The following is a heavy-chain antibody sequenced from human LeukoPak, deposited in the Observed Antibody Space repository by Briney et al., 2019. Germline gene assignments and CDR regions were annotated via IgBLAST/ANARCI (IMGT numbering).Heavy chain of an antibody. CDR2: IRSSGSYI. J-gene: IGHJ6*02. V-gene: IGHV3-21*01. CDR3: AKDNLKAVRGYYYGMDV. CDR1: AFTFSTYT. Sequence: PGGSLRLSCVASAFTFSTYTMNWVRQAPGKGLEWVASIRSSGSYIQYADSVKGRFTISRDNAKNSLFLQMNSLRAEDTAVYYCAKDNLKAVRGYYYGMDVWGQGTTVTVSS. D-gene: IGHD1-14*01.